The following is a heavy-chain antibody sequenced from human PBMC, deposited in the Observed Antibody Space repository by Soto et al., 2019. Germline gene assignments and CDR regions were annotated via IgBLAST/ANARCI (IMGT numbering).Heavy chain of an antibody. Sequence: PGGSLRLSCAASGFTFSSYGMHWVRQAPGKGLEWVAVISYDGSNKYYADSVKGRFTISGDNSKNTLYLQMNSLRAEDTAVYYCAKVSATRYYYGMDVWGQGTTVTVSS. J-gene: IGHJ6*02. CDR2: ISYDGSNK. CDR3: AKVSATRYYYGMDV. D-gene: IGHD3-10*01. CDR1: GFTFSSYG. V-gene: IGHV3-30*18.